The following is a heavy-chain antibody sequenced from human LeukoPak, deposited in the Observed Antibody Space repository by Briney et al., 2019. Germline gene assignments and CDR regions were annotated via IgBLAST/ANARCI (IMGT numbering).Heavy chain of an antibody. CDR1: GGTFSSYA. CDR3: ARGGDLTGYYSTVDAFDI. CDR2: IIPIFGTA. J-gene: IGHJ3*02. V-gene: IGHV1-69*13. D-gene: IGHD3-9*01. Sequence: ASAKVSFTASGGTFSSYAISWVRQAPGQGLEWMGGIIPIFGTANYAQKFQGRVTITADESTSTAYMELSSLRSEDTAVYYCARGGDLTGYYSTVDAFDIWGQGTMVTVSP.